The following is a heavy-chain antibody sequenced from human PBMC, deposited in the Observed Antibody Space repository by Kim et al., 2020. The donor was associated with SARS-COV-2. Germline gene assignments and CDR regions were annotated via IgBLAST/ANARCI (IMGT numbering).Heavy chain of an antibody. V-gene: IGHV1-18*01. CDR3: ARDLEYSSSSSYFDY. J-gene: IGHJ4*02. Sequence: QKRQGRVTMTTDPSTSTAYMELRSLRSDDTAVYYCARDLEYSSSSSYFDYWGQGTLVTVSS. D-gene: IGHD6-6*01.